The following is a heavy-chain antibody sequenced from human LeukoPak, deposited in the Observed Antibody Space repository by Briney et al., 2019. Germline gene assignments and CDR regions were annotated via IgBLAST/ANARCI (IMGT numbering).Heavy chain of an antibody. D-gene: IGHD5-24*01. J-gene: IGHJ4*02. CDR3: ARDRRWLQLGYYFDY. V-gene: IGHV3-33*01. CDR2: IWYDGSNK. Sequence: GGSLRLSCAASGFTFSSYGMHWVRQAPGKGLEWVEVIWYDGSNKYYADSVKGRFTISRDNFKNTLYLQMNSLRAEDTAVYYCARDRRWLQLGYYFDYWGQGTLVTVSS. CDR1: GFTFSSYG.